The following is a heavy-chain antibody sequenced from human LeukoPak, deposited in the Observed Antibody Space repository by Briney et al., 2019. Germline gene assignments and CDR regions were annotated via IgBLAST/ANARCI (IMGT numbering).Heavy chain of an antibody. CDR2: ISSSGGRT. D-gene: IGHD2-21*01. CDR1: GFTFSSYA. CDR3: AKDIVVVPPATFFDY. V-gene: IGHV3-23*01. J-gene: IGHJ4*02. Sequence: PGGSLGLSCAASGFTFSSYAMSWVRQAPGQGLEWVSAISSSGGRTYYADSVKGRFTISRDNSKNTLYLQMNSLRAEDTAVYYCAKDIVVVPPATFFDYWGQGTLVTVSS.